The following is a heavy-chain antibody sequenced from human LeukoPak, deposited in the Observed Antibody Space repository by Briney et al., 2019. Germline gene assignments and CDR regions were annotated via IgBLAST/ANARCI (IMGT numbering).Heavy chain of an antibody. D-gene: IGHD2-2*01. J-gene: IGHJ6*03. CDR1: GYTFTCYY. V-gene: IGHV1-2*02. CDR3: ASLDIVVVPAAIMDV. Sequence: ASVKVSCKASGYTFTCYYMHWVRQAPGQGLEWMGWINPNSGGTNYAQKFQGRVTMTRDTSISTAYMELSRLRSDDTAVYYCASLDIVVVPAAIMDVWGKGTTVTVSS. CDR2: INPNSGGT.